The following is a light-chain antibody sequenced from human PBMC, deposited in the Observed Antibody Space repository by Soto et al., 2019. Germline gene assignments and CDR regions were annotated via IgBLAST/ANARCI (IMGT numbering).Light chain of an antibody. CDR2: ENN. CDR3: GTWDSSLSAV. CDR1: SSNIGNNY. J-gene: IGLJ2*01. V-gene: IGLV1-51*02. Sequence: QPVLTQPPSVSVAPGQKVTISCSGSSSNIGNNYVSWYQQLPGTAPKLLIYENNKRPSGIPDRFSGSKSGTSATLGITGLQTGDEADYYCGTWDSSLSAVFGGGTKLTVL.